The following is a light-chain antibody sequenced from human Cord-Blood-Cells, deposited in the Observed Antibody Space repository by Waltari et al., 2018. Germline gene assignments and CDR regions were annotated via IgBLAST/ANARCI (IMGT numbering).Light chain of an antibody. CDR1: SSDVGSYNR. V-gene: IGLV2-18*02. J-gene: IGLJ2*01. Sequence: QSALTQPPSVSGSPGQSVTISCTGTSSDVGSYNRVSWYQQPPGTAPKLMIYEVSTRPAGVPDRVSGSKSGNTASLTISGLQAEDEADYYCSSYTSSSTFVVFGGGTKLTVL. CDR3: SSYTSSSTFVV. CDR2: EVS.